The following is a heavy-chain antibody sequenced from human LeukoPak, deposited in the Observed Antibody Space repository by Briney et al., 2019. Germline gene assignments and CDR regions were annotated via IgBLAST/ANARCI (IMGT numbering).Heavy chain of an antibody. D-gene: IGHD6-19*01. CDR2: IYYSGST. V-gene: IGHV4-61*01. Sequence: SETLSLTCTVSGGSVSSGSYHWNWIRQPPGKGLEWIGNIYYSGSTNYNPSLKSRVTMSVDMSKNQFSLKLNSVTAADTAVYYCARDRSGSGWPYFDYWGQGTLVTVSS. CDR3: ARDRSGSGWPYFDY. CDR1: GGSVSSGSYH. J-gene: IGHJ4*02.